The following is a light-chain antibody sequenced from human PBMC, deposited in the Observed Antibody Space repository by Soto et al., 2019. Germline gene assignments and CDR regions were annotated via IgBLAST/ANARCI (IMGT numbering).Light chain of an antibody. CDR1: QSISSR. J-gene: IGKJ1*01. V-gene: IGKV1-5*03. CDR2: KAS. Sequence: DIQMTQSPSTLSASVGDRVTITCRASQSISSRLAWYQQKPGKAPKLLIYKASSLESGVPSRFSGSGSGTEFTLTISSLQPDDSATYYCQQYNSYWTFCQGTKVESK. CDR3: QQYNSYWT.